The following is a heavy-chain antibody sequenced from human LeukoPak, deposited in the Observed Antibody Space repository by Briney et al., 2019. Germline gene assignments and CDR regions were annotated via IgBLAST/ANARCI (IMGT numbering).Heavy chain of an antibody. CDR2: IYYSGST. Sequence: SETLSLTCTVSGGSISSYYWSWIRQPPGKGLEWIGYIYYSGSTNYNPSLKSRVTISVDTSQNQFSLKLSSVPAADTAVYYCARAHPHFDYRGQGTLVTVSS. V-gene: IGHV4-59*01. J-gene: IGHJ4*02. CDR1: GGSISSYY. CDR3: ARAHPHFDY.